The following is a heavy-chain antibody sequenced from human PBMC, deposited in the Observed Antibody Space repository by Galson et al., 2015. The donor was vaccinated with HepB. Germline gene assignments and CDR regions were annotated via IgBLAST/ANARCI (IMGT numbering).Heavy chain of an antibody. D-gene: IGHD5-18*01. J-gene: IGHJ4*02. CDR1: GFTFSSYA. CDR2: VSYDGSNK. V-gene: IGHV3-30-3*01. CDR3: ARDRDARIQLWLDY. Sequence: SLRLSCAASGFTFSSYAMHWVRQAPGKGLEWVAVVSYDGSNKYYADSVKGRFTISRDNSKNTLYLQMNTLRADDTAVYYCARDRDARIQLWLDYWGQGTLVTVSS.